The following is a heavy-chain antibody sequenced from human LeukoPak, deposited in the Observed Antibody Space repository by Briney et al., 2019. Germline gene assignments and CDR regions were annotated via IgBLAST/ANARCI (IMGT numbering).Heavy chain of an antibody. J-gene: IGHJ3*02. CDR3: ARQRSGWSYDAFDI. V-gene: IGHV1-2*01. D-gene: IGHD6-19*01. Sequence: ASVTVSCTASGSTFTRYHIHWVRQAPGQALEWMGRINPNGGGTNYPQKFQGRVTSTRDTSISTAYMELSRLRCDDRAVYYCARQRSGWSYDAFDIWGQGAMVTVSA. CDR1: GSTFTRYH. CDR2: INPNGGGT.